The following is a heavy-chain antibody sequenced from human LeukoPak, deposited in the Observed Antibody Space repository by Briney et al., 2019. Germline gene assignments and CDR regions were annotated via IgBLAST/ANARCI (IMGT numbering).Heavy chain of an antibody. J-gene: IGHJ4*02. V-gene: IGHV1-69*10. D-gene: IGHD6-19*01. CDR3: ARVGRFSSSGWYGGAWFDY. Sequence: PVASVKVSFKASGGTFSSYAISWARQAPGQGLEWMGGIIPILGTANNAQKFQGRVTITADKSTSTAYMELSSLRSEDTAVYYCARVGRFSSSGWYGGAWFDYWGQGTLVTVSS. CDR1: GGTFSSYA. CDR2: IIPILGTA.